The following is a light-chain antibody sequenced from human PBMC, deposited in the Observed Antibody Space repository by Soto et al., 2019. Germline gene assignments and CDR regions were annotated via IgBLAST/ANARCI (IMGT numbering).Light chain of an antibody. CDR2: KAS. CDR3: MQGTHWPPT. V-gene: IGKV2-30*01. CDR1: QSLVYSDGYAY. J-gene: IGKJ1*01. Sequence: DVVMTQSPLSLPVTLGQPASISCRSSQSLVYSDGYAYLSWFQQRPGQSPRRLIYKASNRDSGVPDRFIGSGSGTDLTLQINRVEAEDVGIYYCMQGTHWPPTFGRGTSVEI.